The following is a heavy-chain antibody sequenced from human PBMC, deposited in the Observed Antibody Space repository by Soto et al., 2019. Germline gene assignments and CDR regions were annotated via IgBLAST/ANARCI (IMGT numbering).Heavy chain of an antibody. Sequence: GGSLRLSCAASGFTFSSYAMSWVRQAPGKGLEWVSAISGSGGSTYYADSVKGRFTISRDNSKNTLYLQMNSLRAEDTAVYYCAKDKVSGSRLWFGELLADYWGQGTLVTVSS. CDR1: GFTFSSYA. V-gene: IGHV3-23*01. CDR2: ISGSGGST. CDR3: AKDKVSGSRLWFGELLADY. D-gene: IGHD3-10*01. J-gene: IGHJ4*02.